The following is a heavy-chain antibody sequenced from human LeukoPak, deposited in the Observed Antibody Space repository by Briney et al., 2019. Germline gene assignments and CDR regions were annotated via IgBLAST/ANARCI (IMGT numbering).Heavy chain of an antibody. V-gene: IGHV3-30*03. CDR2: ISYDGSNK. CDR1: GFTFSSYG. D-gene: IGHD3-22*01. CDR3: ARGGGYYDSSGQDY. Sequence: GGSLRLSCAAPGFTFSSYGMHWVRQAPGKGLEWVAVISYDGSNKYYADSVKGRFTISRDNSKNTLYLQMNSLRAEDTAVYYCARGGGYYDSSGQDYWGQGTLVTVSS. J-gene: IGHJ4*02.